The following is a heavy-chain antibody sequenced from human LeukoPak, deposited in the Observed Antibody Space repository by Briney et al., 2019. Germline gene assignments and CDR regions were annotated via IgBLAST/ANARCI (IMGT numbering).Heavy chain of an antibody. CDR2: ISAYNGNT. Sequence: RASVKVSCKASGYTFTSYGISWVRQAPGQGLEWMGWISAYNGNTNYAQKLQGRVTMTTDTSTSTAYMELRSLRSDDTAVYYCERVELWELLPLNWFDPWGQGTLVTVSS. D-gene: IGHD1-26*01. CDR3: ERVELWELLPLNWFDP. V-gene: IGHV1-18*01. J-gene: IGHJ5*02. CDR1: GYTFTSYG.